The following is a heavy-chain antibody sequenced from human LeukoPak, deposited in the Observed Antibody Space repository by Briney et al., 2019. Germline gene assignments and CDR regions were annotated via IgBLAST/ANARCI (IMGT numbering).Heavy chain of an antibody. V-gene: IGHV4-59*01. Sequence: SETLSLTCTVSGGSISSYYWSWIRQPPGKGLEWIGYIYYSGSTNYNPSLKSRVTISVDTSKNQFSLKLSSVTAAETAVYYCARAVLPHYFDYWGQGTLVTVSS. CDR2: IYYSGST. J-gene: IGHJ4*02. CDR1: GGSISSYY. CDR3: ARAVLPHYFDY.